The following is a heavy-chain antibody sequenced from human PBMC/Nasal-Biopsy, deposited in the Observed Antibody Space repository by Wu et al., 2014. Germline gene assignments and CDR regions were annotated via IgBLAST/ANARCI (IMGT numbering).Heavy chain of an antibody. Sequence: LRLSCAASGFTFSNYAMSWVRQAPGKGLEWVSIINNGGGATYSADSVKGRFTISRDNSKNTLYLQMNSLRADDTAVYYCGRDPGAWPLDHWGQGTLVTVSP. CDR3: GRDPGAWPLDH. CDR1: GFTFSNYA. CDR2: INNGGGAT. J-gene: IGHJ4*02. V-gene: IGHV3-23*01.